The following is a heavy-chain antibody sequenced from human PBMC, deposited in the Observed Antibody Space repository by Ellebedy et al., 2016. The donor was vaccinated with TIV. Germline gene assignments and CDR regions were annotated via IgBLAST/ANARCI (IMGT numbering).Heavy chain of an antibody. V-gene: IGHV5-51*01. CDR1: GYSFTSYW. Sequence: GESLKISCKGSGYSFTSYWIGWVRQMPGKGLEWMGIISPGDSDTRYSPSFQGQVTISADNSISTAYLQWSSLKASDTAMYYCARTALTGTTVRWFAPWGQGTLVTVSS. D-gene: IGHD1-7*01. CDR2: ISPGDSDT. CDR3: ARTALTGTTVRWFAP. J-gene: IGHJ5*02.